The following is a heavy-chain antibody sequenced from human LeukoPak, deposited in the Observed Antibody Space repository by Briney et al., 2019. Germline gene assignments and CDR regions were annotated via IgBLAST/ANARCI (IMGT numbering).Heavy chain of an antibody. CDR2: ISSSSSYI. V-gene: IGHV3-21*04. CDR3: AKDLSYYGSGSYWDY. Sequence: GGSLRLSCAASGFTFSSYSMNWVRQAPGKGLEWVSSISSSSSYIYYADSVKGRFTISRDNSKNTLYLQMNSLRAEDTAVYYCAKDLSYYGSGSYWDYWGQGTLVTVSS. CDR1: GFTFSSYS. J-gene: IGHJ4*02. D-gene: IGHD3-10*01.